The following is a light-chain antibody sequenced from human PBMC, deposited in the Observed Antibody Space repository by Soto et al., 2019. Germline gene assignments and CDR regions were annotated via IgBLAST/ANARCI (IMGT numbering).Light chain of an antibody. CDR3: QQRSNGPYT. J-gene: IGKJ2*01. CDR2: DAS. V-gene: IGKV3-11*01. CDR1: QSVSSY. Sequence: EIVLTQSPATLSLSPGERATLSCRASQSVSSYLAWYQQKPGQAPGLLIYDASNRATGIPARFSGSGSGTDFTLTISSLAPEDFAVYYCQQRSNGPYTFGQGTKLEIK.